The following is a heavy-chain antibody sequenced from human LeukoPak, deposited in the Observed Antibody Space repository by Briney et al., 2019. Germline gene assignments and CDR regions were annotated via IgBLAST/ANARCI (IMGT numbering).Heavy chain of an antibody. D-gene: IGHD3-10*01. J-gene: IGHJ4*02. CDR2: INPNSCGT. V-gene: IGHV1-2*02. CDR3: ARSKGRITMVRGVTPNFDY. CDR1: GYTFTGYY. Sequence: ASVKVSCKASGYTFTGYYMHWVHQAPGQGLEWMGWINPNSCGTNYAQRFQGMVTMPRDTSISTAYMELSRLRSDDTAVYYCARSKGRITMVRGVTPNFDYWGQGTLVTVSS.